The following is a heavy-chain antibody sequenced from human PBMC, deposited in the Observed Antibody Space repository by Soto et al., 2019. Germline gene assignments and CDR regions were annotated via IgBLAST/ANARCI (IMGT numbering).Heavy chain of an antibody. J-gene: IGHJ4*02. V-gene: IGHV3-23*01. CDR1: GFTFSSYA. Sequence: EVQLLESGGGLVQPGGSLRLSCAASGFTFSSYAMSWVRQAPGKGLEWVSAISGSGGSTYYADSVKGRFTISRDNSKNTLYLQMNSLRAEDTAVYYCAKAYYDIFTGYYPPGYWGQGTLVTVSS. CDR2: ISGSGGST. CDR3: AKAYYDIFTGYYPPGY. D-gene: IGHD3-9*01.